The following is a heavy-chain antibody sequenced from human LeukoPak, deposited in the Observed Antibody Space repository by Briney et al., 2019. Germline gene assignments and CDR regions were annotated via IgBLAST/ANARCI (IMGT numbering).Heavy chain of an antibody. CDR3: ARGGYDYDSSGYSFDY. CDR1: GGSISSSSYY. CDR2: IYYSGST. D-gene: IGHD3-22*01. Sequence: PSETLSLTCTVSGGSISSSSYYWGWIRQPPGKGLEWIGSIYYSGSTNYNPSLKSRVTISVDTSKNQFSLKLSSVTAADTAVYYCARGGYDYDSSGYSFDYWGQGTLVTVSS. V-gene: IGHV4-39*07. J-gene: IGHJ4*02.